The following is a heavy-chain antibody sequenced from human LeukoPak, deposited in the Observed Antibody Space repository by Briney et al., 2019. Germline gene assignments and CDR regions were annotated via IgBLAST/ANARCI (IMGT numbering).Heavy chain of an antibody. Sequence: SETLPLTCTVSGGAISSDTYYWSWIRQPAGKGLEWIGRIYTSGSTNYNPSLKSRVTISLDTSKNQFSLKLSSVTAADTAVYYCARELGIWGQGTLVTVSS. CDR3: ARELGI. D-gene: IGHD3-16*01. CDR1: GGAISSDTYY. CDR2: IYTSGST. J-gene: IGHJ4*02. V-gene: IGHV4-61*02.